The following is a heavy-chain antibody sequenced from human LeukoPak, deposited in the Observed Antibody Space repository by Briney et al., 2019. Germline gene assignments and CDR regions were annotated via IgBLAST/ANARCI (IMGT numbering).Heavy chain of an antibody. CDR2: IKQDGSEK. D-gene: IGHD3-9*01. CDR1: GFTFSSYA. Sequence: GGSLRLSCPVSGFTFSSYAMSWVRQAPGRGLEWVANIKQDGSEKYYVDSVKGRFTISRDNAKNSLYLQMNSLRAEDTAVYYCARVYRDILTGADAFDISGQGNTLTVSS. J-gene: IGHJ3*02. CDR3: ARVYRDILTGADAFDI. V-gene: IGHV3-7*03.